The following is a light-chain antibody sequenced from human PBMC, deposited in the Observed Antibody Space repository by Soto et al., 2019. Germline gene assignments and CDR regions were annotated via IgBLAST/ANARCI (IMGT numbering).Light chain of an antibody. CDR1: QDITNH. CDR2: DAS. CDR3: RKYDGVPQ. V-gene: IGKV1-33*01. J-gene: IGKJ3*01. Sequence: DIQMTQSPSSLSASVGDTVTITCQASQDITNHLNWYQHKPGKAPNLLIYDASHLETGVPSRFTGSGSGTYFTLTISSLQSEDIATYYCRKYDGVPQFGPGTRVDF.